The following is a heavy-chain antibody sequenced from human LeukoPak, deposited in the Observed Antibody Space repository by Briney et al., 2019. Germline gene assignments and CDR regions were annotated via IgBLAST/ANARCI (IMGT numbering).Heavy chain of an antibody. CDR3: ARHKRAYCGGDCYFHSYFDY. CDR1: GGSFSGYY. V-gene: IGHV4-34*01. Sequence: PSETLSLTCAVYGGSFSGYYWSWIRQPPGKGLEWLGEINHSGSTNYNPSLKSRVTISVDTSKNQFSLKLSSVTAADTAVYYCARHKRAYCGGDCYFHSYFDYWGQGTLVTVSS. D-gene: IGHD2-21*02. J-gene: IGHJ4*02. CDR2: INHSGST.